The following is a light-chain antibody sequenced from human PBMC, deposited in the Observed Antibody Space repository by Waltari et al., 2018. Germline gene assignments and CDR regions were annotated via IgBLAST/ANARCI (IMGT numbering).Light chain of an antibody. CDR2: WAS. CDR3: QQYLGTPRT. CDR1: QSVLYSSNNKNY. J-gene: IGKJ2*01. V-gene: IGKV4-1*01. Sequence: DIVMTQSPDSLAVSLGEGATINCKSSQSVLYSSNNKNYLAWYQQKPGQPPKLLIYWASTRESGVPDRFSGSGSGTDFTLTISSLQAEDVAVYYCQQYLGTPRTFGQGTKLEIK.